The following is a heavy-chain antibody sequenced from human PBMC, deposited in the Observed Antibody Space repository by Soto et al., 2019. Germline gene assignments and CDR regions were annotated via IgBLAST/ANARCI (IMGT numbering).Heavy chain of an antibody. CDR1: GYSFTSYW. Sequence: PGESLKICCKGSGYSFTSYWISWVRQMPGKGLEWMGRIDPSDSYTNYSPSFQGHVTISADKSISTAYLQWSSLKASDTAMYYCARQERYCSGGSCYGPYYWGQGILVTVSS. D-gene: IGHD2-15*01. J-gene: IGHJ4*02. V-gene: IGHV5-10-1*01. CDR3: ARQERYCSGGSCYGPYY. CDR2: IDPSDSYT.